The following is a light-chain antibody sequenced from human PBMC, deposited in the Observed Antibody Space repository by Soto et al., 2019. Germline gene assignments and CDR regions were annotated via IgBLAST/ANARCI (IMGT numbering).Light chain of an antibody. CDR2: SNN. V-gene: IGLV1-44*01. J-gene: IGLJ2*01. Sequence: QSALPRPPSASGTPGPRVTISCSGSSSNIGSNTVNWYQQLPGTAPKLVIYSNNQRPSGVPDRFSGSKSGTSASLAISGLQSEDEADYYCVAWDDSLNGYVVFGGGTKVTVL. CDR1: SSNIGSNT. CDR3: VAWDDSLNGYVV.